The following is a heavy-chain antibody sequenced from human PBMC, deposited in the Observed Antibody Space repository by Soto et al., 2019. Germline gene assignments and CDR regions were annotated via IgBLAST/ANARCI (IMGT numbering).Heavy chain of an antibody. Sequence: EVQLVESGGGLVKPGGSLRLSCAASGFTLSSYSMNWVRQAPGKGLEWVSSISSSSSYIYYADSVKGRFTISRDNAKNSLSLQMNSLRAADTAVYYCARAHDSCDYVGYWGQGTLVTVAS. D-gene: IGHD2-15*01. CDR1: GFTLSSYS. V-gene: IGHV3-21*01. CDR2: ISSSSSYI. CDR3: ARAHDSCDYVGY. J-gene: IGHJ4*02.